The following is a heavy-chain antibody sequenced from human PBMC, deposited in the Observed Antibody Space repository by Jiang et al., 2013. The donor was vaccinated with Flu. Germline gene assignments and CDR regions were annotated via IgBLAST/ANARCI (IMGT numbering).Heavy chain of an antibody. Sequence: GLIQPGGSLRLSCAASGFTVSSNYMSWVRQAPGKGLEWVSVIYSGGSTYYADSVKGRFTISRDNSKNTLYLQMNSLRAEDTAVYYCARSGYSYVYDAFDIWGQGTMVTVSS. CDR1: GFTVSSNY. CDR2: IYSGGST. D-gene: IGHD5-18*01. V-gene: IGHV3-53*01. CDR3: ARSGYSYVYDAFDI. J-gene: IGHJ3*02.